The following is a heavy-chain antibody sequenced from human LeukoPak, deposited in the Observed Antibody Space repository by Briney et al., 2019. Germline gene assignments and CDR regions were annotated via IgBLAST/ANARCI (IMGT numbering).Heavy chain of an antibody. J-gene: IGHJ5*02. V-gene: IGHV1-8*01. D-gene: IGHD4-17*01. Sequence: ASVKVSCKASGYTFTSYDINWVRQATGQGLEWMGWMNPNSGNTGYAQKFQGRVTMTRNTSISTAYMELSSLRSEDTAVYYCARAAGMTTVNWFDPWGQGTLVTVSS. CDR1: GYTFTSYD. CDR3: ARAAGMTTVNWFDP. CDR2: MNPNSGNT.